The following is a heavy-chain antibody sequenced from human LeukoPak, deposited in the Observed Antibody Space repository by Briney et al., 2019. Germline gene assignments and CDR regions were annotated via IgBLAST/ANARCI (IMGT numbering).Heavy chain of an antibody. CDR2: ITGSGGST. J-gene: IGHJ6*03. CDR3: ARNQDSSWYYYYMDV. V-gene: IGHV3-23*01. CDR1: GFTFNNYA. Sequence: GGSLRLSCAASGFTFNNYAMSWVRQAPGKGLEWVSTITGSGGSTYSADSVKGRLTISRDNSNNTLYLQMNSLRADDTALYYCARNQDSSWYYYYMDVWGKGTTVSVSS. D-gene: IGHD6-13*01.